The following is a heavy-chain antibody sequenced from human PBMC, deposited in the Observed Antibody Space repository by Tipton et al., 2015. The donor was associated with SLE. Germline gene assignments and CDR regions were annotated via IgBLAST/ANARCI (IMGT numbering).Heavy chain of an antibody. D-gene: IGHD2-15*01. CDR2: IKQDGSEK. V-gene: IGHV3-7*03. J-gene: IGHJ2*01. CDR1: GFTFSSYS. CDR3: ARVVVVVAATSPSGWYFDL. Sequence: SLRLSCAASGFTFSSYSMNWVRQAPGKGLEWVANIKQDGSEKYYVDSVKGRFTISRDNAKNSLYLQMNSLRAEDTAVYYCARVVVVVAATSPSGWYFDLWGRGTLVTVSS.